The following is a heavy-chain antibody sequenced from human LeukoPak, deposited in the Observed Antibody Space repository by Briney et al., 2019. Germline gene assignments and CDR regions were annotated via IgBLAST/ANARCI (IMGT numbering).Heavy chain of an antibody. J-gene: IGHJ6*02. V-gene: IGHV1-46*01. D-gene: IGHD2-2*01. Sequence: ASVKVSCKASGYAFTSYYMHWVRQAPGQGLGWMGIINPSGGSTSYAQKFQGRVTMTRDTSTSTVYMELSSLRSEDTAVYYCARDPQYQLLSDYYYGMDVWGQGTTVTVSS. CDR2: INPSGGST. CDR3: ARDPQYQLLSDYYYGMDV. CDR1: GYAFTSYY.